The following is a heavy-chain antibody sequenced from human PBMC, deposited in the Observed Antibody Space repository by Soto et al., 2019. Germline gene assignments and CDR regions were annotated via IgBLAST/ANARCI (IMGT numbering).Heavy chain of an antibody. CDR3: ARRSYYDFWSGYQYNWFDP. D-gene: IGHD3-3*01. CDR2: IYYSGST. V-gene: IGHV4-59*08. Sequence: SETLSLTCTVSGGSISSYYWSWIRQPPGKGLEWIGYIYYSGSTNYNPSLKSRVTISVDTSKNQFSLKLSSVTAADTAVYYCARRSYYDFWSGYQYNWFDPWGQGTLVTVSS. J-gene: IGHJ5*02. CDR1: GGSISSYY.